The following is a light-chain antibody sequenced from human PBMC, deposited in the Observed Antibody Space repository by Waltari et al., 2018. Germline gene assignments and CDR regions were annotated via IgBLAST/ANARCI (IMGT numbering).Light chain of an antibody. CDR3: QAWDSPTYVV. V-gene: IGLV3-1*01. CDR1: KLGDKY. CDR2: EDK. J-gene: IGLJ2*01. Sequence: SYELTQPPSVSVSPGQTAIITCSGNKLGDKYACWYQQKPGQSPVLVIYEDKKRPSGIPERFSGSNSGNTATLTISGTQAMDEADYYCQAWDSPTYVVFGGGTKLTVL.